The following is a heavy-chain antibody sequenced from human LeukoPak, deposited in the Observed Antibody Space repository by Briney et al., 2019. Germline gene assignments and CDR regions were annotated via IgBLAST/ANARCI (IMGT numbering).Heavy chain of an antibody. J-gene: IGHJ4*02. CDR2: IYTSGST. D-gene: IGHD3-3*01. CDR1: GGSISSGSYY. CDR3: AREGITIFGVHFDY. V-gene: IGHV4-61*02. Sequence: SETLSLTCTVSGGSISSGSYYWSWIRQPAGKGLQWIGRIYTSGSTNYNPSLKSRVTISVDTSKNQFSLKLSSVTAADTAVYYCAREGITIFGVHFDYWGQGTLVTVSS.